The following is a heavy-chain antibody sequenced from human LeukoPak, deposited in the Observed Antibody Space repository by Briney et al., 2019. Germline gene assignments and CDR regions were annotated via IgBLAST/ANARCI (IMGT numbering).Heavy chain of an antibody. J-gene: IGHJ4*02. CDR3: ARDVGDEGNY. CDR2: ISYDGTNK. CDR1: GFTFTNYD. Sequence: QSGRSLKLSCAASGFTFTNYDMHWVRQAPGKGLHWVAVISYDGTNKYYADSVKGRFTISRDNSKNTLYLQMSSLRTADTAVYYCARDVGDEGNYWGQGTLVTVSS. V-gene: IGHV3-30*14. D-gene: IGHD3-16*01.